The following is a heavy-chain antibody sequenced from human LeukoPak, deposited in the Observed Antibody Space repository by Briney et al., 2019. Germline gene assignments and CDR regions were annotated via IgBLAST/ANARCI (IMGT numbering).Heavy chain of an antibody. Sequence: GGSLRLSCVVSGLTVSSNYMSWVRQAPGKGLEWVSVIYSGGTTNYADSVKGRFIVYRDNSKNTLYLQMNSLRAEDTAVYYCARRIDYWGQGTLVTVSS. CDR1: GLTVSSNY. CDR3: ARRIDY. CDR2: IYSGGTT. V-gene: IGHV3-66*04. J-gene: IGHJ4*02.